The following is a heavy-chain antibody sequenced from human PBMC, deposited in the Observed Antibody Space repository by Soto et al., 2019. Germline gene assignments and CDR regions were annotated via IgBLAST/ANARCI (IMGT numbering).Heavy chain of an antibody. CDR2: IIPIFGTA. Sequence: SVKVSCKASGGTFSSYAISWVRQAPGQGLEWMGGIIPIFGTANYAQKFQGRVTITADKSTSTAYMELSSLRSEDTAVYYCARDLNTYYDSSGYPQDYWGQGALVTVSS. J-gene: IGHJ4*02. V-gene: IGHV1-69*06. CDR1: GGTFSSYA. CDR3: ARDLNTYYDSSGYPQDY. D-gene: IGHD3-22*01.